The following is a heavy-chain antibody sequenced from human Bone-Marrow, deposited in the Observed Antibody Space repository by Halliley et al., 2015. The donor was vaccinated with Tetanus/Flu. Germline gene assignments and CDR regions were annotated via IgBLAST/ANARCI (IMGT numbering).Heavy chain of an antibody. D-gene: IGHD5-18*01. J-gene: IGHJ4*02. Sequence: WVSVISGDGLTTYYADSVKGRFTISRDNSKNTLYLQMNSLRADDTAVYFCARAHVDTAMITYWGQGTLVTVSS. CDR2: ISGDGLTT. CDR3: ARAHVDTAMITY. V-gene: IGHV3-23*01.